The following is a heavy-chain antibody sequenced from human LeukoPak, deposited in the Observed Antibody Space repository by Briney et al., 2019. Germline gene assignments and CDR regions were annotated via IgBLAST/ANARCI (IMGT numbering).Heavy chain of an antibody. J-gene: IGHJ4*02. CDR2: IYYSGSH. CDR1: GGSISSSSYY. Sequence: SETLSLTCTVSGGSISSSSYYWGWIRQPPGKGLEWIGSIYYSGSHYYNPSLKSRVTISVDTSKNQFSLKLSSVTAADTAVYYCARRTPLNLSIDYWGQGTLVTVSS. CDR3: ARRTPLNLSIDY. V-gene: IGHV4-39*07. D-gene: IGHD1-14*01.